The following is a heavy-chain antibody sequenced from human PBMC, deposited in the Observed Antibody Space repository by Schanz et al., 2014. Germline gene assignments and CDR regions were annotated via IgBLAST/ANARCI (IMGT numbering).Heavy chain of an antibody. D-gene: IGHD6-13*01. CDR1: GFTFSSYY. Sequence: QVQLVESGGGLVKPGGSLRLSCAASGFTFSSYYMSWIRQAPGKGLEWVSSIISTGGTIYYVDSVRGRFTISRDDSKNTTYLQMNSLKTEDTAVYYCTTQQLGSHYLYGMDVWGQGTTVTVS. V-gene: IGHV3-11*01. CDR2: IISTGGTI. CDR3: TTQQLGSHYLYGMDV. J-gene: IGHJ6*02.